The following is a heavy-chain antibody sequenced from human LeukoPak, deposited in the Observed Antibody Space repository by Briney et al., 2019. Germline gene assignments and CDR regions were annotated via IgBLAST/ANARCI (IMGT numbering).Heavy chain of an antibody. CDR1: GGSISTSNYY. J-gene: IGHJ2*01. Sequence: SETLSLTCTVSGGSISTSNYYWGWIRQPAGKGLEWIGRIETSGNTNYKPSLKSRVTMSVDTSKNQFSLKLSSVTAAGTAVYYCARVSSSWYQDWYFDLWGRGTLVTVSS. D-gene: IGHD6-13*01. CDR2: IETSGNT. CDR3: ARVSSSWYQDWYFDL. V-gene: IGHV4-61*02.